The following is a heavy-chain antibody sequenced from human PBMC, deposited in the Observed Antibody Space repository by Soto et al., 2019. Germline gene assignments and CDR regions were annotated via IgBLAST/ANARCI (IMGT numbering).Heavy chain of an antibody. D-gene: IGHD1-26*01. Sequence: GGSLRLSCAASGFTFSSYAMHWVRQAPGKGLEWVAVISYDGSNKYYADSVKGRFTISRDNSKNTLYRQINSLRAEDTAVYYCARDREVGATEYFQHWGQGTLVTVSS. CDR1: GFTFSSYA. CDR2: ISYDGSNK. J-gene: IGHJ1*01. CDR3: ARDREVGATEYFQH. V-gene: IGHV3-30-3*01.